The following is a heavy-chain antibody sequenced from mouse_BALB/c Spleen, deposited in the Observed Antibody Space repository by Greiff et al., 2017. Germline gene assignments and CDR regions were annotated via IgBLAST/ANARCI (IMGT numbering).Heavy chain of an antibody. CDR1: GYTFTDYN. CDR2: IYPYNGGT. V-gene: IGHV1S29*02. J-gene: IGHJ3*01. CDR3: ARPSYYGSSYAWFAY. Sequence: VQLQQSGPELVKPGASVKISCKASGYTFTDYNMHWVKQSHGKSLEWIGYIYPYNGGTGYNQKFKSKATLTVDNSSSTAYMELRSLTSEDSAVYYCARPSYYGSSYAWFAYWGQGTLVTVSA. D-gene: IGHD1-1*01.